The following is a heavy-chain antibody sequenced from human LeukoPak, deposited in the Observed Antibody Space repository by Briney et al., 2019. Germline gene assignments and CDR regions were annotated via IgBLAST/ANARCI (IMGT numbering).Heavy chain of an antibody. V-gene: IGHV4-4*07. Sequence: SETLSLTCTVSGGSISSYYWSWIRQPAGKGLEWIGRIYTSGSTNYNPSLKSRVTMSVDTSKNQFSLKLSSVTAADTAVYYCARDSPLIYSGSYYYYYYMDVWGKGTTVTISS. CDR1: GGSISSYY. J-gene: IGHJ6*03. CDR3: ARDSPLIYSGSYYYYYYMDV. CDR2: IYTSGST. D-gene: IGHD1-26*01.